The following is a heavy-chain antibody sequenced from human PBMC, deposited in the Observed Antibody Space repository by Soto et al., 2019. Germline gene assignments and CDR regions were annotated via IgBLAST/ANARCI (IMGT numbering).Heavy chain of an antibody. CDR3: AKERSRSTTVPTVGFFDY. CDR2: IIGSGGST. Sequence: EVQLLESGGGLVQPGWSLRLSCAASGFTFSSYAMSWVRQAPGKGLEWFSAIIGSGGSTYYADSVKCRFTISRDNSKNMLYLQMNSLRDEDTAVYYCAKERSRSTTVPTVGFFDYWGQGTLVTVSS. D-gene: IGHD4-17*01. J-gene: IGHJ4*02. CDR1: GFTFSSYA. V-gene: IGHV3-23*01.